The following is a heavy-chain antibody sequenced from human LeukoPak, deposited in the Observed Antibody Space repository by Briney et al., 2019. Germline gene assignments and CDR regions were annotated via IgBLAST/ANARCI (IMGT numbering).Heavy chain of an antibody. J-gene: IGHJ6*03. Sequence: ASVKVSSTASGYTFTVYYMHWVRQAPGQGLEWMGWINPNSGGTNYAQKFQGRVTMNRDTSISTACMELSRLRSDDTAVYYCARDSSSSSEFVYYYYYYHMDVWGKGTTVTVSS. V-gene: IGHV1-2*02. CDR2: INPNSGGT. CDR1: GYTFTVYY. D-gene: IGHD6-6*01. CDR3: ARDSSSSSEFVYYYYYYHMDV.